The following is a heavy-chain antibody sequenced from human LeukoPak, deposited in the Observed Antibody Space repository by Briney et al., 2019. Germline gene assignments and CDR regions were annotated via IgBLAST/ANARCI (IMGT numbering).Heavy chain of an antibody. CDR2: IYYSGST. CDR1: GGSISSYY. Sequence: SETLSLTCTVSGGSISSYYWSWIRQPPGKGLEWIGYIYYSGSTNYNPSLKSRVTISVDTSKNQFSLKLSSVTAADTAVYYCARHEGEIKYGSDNWFDPWGQGTLVTVSS. V-gene: IGHV4-59*08. D-gene: IGHD3-10*01. J-gene: IGHJ5*02. CDR3: ARHEGEIKYGSDNWFDP.